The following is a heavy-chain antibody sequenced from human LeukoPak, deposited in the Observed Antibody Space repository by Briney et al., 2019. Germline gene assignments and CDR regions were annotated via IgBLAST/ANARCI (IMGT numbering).Heavy chain of an antibody. CDR1: GGSITSSSHF. CDR2: IHYTGST. V-gene: IGHV4-39*01. CDR3: ASEEASAGDY. Sequence: PSETLSLTCTVSGGSITSSSHFWAWIRQPPGKGLEWIASIHYTGSTFYSPSLQSRVTISVDTSKNQFSLNLRSVTATDTAVYYCASEEASAGDYWGQGTLVTVSS. J-gene: IGHJ4*02. D-gene: IGHD6-13*01.